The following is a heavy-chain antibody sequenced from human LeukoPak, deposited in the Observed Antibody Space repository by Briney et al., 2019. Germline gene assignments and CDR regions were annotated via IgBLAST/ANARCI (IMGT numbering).Heavy chain of an antibody. D-gene: IGHD1-26*01. CDR1: GGTFSRYA. CDR3: ANLENVGLDHYGMDV. Sequence: SVKVSCKASGGTFSRYAMHWVRQAPGQGLEGMGGIFPIFGTANYAQRFQGRVTITADKSTSTAYMELSSLRSEDTAVYYCANLENVGLDHYGMDVWGKGTTVTVSS. CDR2: IFPIFGTA. V-gene: IGHV1-69*06. J-gene: IGHJ6*04.